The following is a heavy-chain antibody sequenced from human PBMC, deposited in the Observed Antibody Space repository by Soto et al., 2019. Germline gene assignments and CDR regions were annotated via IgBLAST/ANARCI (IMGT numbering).Heavy chain of an antibody. CDR1: GFTFSSYG. Sequence: PGGSLRLSCAASGFTFSSYGMNWVRQAPGKGLEWISYISSSGSTIYYADSVKGRLTISRDNAKNSLYLQMSNLRAEDAAVYYCARVGPETYSGYEKPLDSWGQGTLVTVS. D-gene: IGHD5-12*01. V-gene: IGHV3-48*01. CDR2: ISSSGSTI. J-gene: IGHJ4*02. CDR3: ARVGPETYSGYEKPLDS.